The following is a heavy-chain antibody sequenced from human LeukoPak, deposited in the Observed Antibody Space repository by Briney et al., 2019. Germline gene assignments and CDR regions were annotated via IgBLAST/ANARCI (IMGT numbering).Heavy chain of an antibody. CDR1: GGTFSSYA. Sequence: ASVKVSCKASGGTFSSYAISWVRQAPGQGLEWMGWISAYNGNTNYAQKLQGRVTMTTDTSTSTAYMELRSLRSDDTAVYYCARDSPVVPAASFYYYYGMDVWGQGTTVTVSS. D-gene: IGHD2-2*01. V-gene: IGHV1-18*01. CDR2: ISAYNGNT. J-gene: IGHJ6*02. CDR3: ARDSPVVPAASFYYYYGMDV.